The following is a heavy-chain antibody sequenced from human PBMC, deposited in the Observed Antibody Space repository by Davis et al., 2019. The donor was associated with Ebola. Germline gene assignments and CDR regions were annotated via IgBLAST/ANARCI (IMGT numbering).Heavy chain of an antibody. CDR2: ISWNSGSI. V-gene: IGHV3-9*01. J-gene: IGHJ6*02. CDR3: ARDRVGYCSSTSCFYYGMDV. D-gene: IGHD2-2*01. CDR1: GFTFDDYA. Sequence: SCAASGFTFDDYAMHWVRQAPGKGLEGVSGISWNSGSIGYADSVKGRFTISRDNAKNSLYLQMNSLRAEDTALYYCARDRVGYCSSTSCFYYGMDVWGQGTTVTVSS.